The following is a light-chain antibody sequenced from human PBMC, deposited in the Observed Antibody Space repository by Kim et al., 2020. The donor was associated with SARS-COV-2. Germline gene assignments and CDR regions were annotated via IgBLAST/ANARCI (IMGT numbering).Light chain of an antibody. J-gene: IGLJ3*02. CDR1: RVGEKY. CDR2: NDS. V-gene: IGLV3-1*01. Sequence: VAPGHTASITCSGDRVGEKYASWYQQKPGQPPVLVIYNDSRRPSGIPERFSGSNSGNTATLTISGTQAIDEADYYCQAWDNNNGVFGGGTKLAVL. CDR3: QAWDNNNGV.